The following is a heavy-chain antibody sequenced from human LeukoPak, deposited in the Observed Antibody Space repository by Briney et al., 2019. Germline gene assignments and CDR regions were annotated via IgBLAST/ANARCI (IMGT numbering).Heavy chain of an antibody. J-gene: IGHJ6*02. D-gene: IGHD4-17*01. CDR1: GFTFSSYS. CDR3: ARDTNPYSTVTTTLYYYYYGMDV. CDR2: ISSSSSYI. Sequence: GGSLSLSCAASGFTFSSYSMNWVRQAPGKGLEWVSSISSSSSYIYYADSVKGRFTISRDNAKNSLYLQMNSLRAEDTAVYYCARDTNPYSTVTTTLYYYYYGMDVWGQGTTVTVSS. V-gene: IGHV3-21*01.